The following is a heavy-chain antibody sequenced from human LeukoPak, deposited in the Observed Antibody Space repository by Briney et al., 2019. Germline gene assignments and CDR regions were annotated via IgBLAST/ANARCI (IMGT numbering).Heavy chain of an antibody. J-gene: IGHJ5*02. D-gene: IGHD3-10*01. CDR2: IIPIFGTA. Sequence: ASVKVSCKASGYTFTDYYMYWVRQAPGQGLEWMGGIIPIFGTANYAQKFQGRVTITADESTSTAYMELSSLRSEDTAVYYCARDRRDTMVRGATNWFDPWGQGTLVTVSS. V-gene: IGHV1-69*13. CDR3: ARDRRDTMVRGATNWFDP. CDR1: GYTFTDYY.